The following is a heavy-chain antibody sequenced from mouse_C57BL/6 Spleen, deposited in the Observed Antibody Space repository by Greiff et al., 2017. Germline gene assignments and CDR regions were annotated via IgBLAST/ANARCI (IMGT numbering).Heavy chain of an antibody. CDR1: GYAFTNYL. V-gene: IGHV1-54*01. Sequence: VQLQQSGAELVRPGTSVKVSCKASGYAFTNYLIEWVKQRPGQGLEWIGVINPGSGGTNYNEKFKGKATLTADKSSSTAYMQLSSLTSEDSAVYFCARDGYGNPFDYWGQGTTLTVSS. CDR2: INPGSGGT. J-gene: IGHJ2*01. CDR3: ARDGYGNPFDY. D-gene: IGHD2-1*01.